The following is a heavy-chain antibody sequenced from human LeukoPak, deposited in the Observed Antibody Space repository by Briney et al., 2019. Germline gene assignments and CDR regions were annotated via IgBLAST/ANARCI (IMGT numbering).Heavy chain of an antibody. Sequence: PGGSLRLSCAASGFTFSSYSMNWVRQAPGKGLEWVSSISSSSSYIYYADSVKGRFTISRDNAKNSLYLQMNSLRAEGTAVYYGAKDRGTAIVSDYWGQGTLVTVSS. CDR3: AKDRGTAIVSDY. D-gene: IGHD5-18*01. CDR2: ISSSSSYI. J-gene: IGHJ4*02. CDR1: GFTFSSYS. V-gene: IGHV3-21*04.